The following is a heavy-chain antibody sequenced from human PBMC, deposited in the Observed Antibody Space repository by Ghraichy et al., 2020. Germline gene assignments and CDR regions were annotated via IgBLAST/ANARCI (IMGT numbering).Heavy chain of an antibody. CDR3: AREWFGEVSYNWFDP. V-gene: IGHV4-39*07. CDR2: MYHGGTS. Sequence: SETLSLTCTVSGGSIRISNYYWGWIRQSPGKGLEWIGSMYHGGTSYYNPSLKSRVTISVDAANNQVSLNLSSVTAADTAMYYCAREWFGEVSYNWFDPWGQGTLVTVSS. CDR1: GGSIRISNYY. J-gene: IGHJ5*02. D-gene: IGHD3-10*01.